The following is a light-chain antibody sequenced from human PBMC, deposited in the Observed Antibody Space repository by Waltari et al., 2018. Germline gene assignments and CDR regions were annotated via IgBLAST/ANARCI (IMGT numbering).Light chain of an antibody. J-gene: IGLJ7*01. V-gene: IGLV1-51*01. Sequence: QSVLAQPPSMSAAPGQRVTISCSGSSSTIGKSYVSWYQQVPGTVPKLLIYQDNKRPSGVSDRFSGSKSGTSASLAITGVQTGDEAVYYCSAWDTSLTAHVFGGGTDLTVL. CDR2: QDN. CDR1: SSTIGKSY. CDR3: SAWDTSLTAHV.